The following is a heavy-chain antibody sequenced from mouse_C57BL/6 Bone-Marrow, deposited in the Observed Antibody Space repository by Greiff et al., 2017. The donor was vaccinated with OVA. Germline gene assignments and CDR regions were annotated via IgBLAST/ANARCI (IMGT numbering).Heavy chain of an antibody. CDR2: ISNLAYSI. D-gene: IGHD2-1*01. J-gene: IGHJ4*01. CDR3: ARRGNPYAMDY. Sequence: DVHLVESGGGLVQPGGSLKLSCAASGFTFSDYGMAWVRQAPRKGPEWVAFISNLAYSIYYADTVTGRFTISRENAKNTLYLEMSSLRSEDTAMYYCARRGNPYAMDYWGQGTSVTVSS. V-gene: IGHV5-15*04. CDR1: GFTFSDYG.